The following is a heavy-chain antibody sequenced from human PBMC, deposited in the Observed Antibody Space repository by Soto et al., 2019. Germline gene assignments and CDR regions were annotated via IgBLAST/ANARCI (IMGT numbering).Heavy chain of an antibody. CDR3: ARSGYSSSWYVSAFDI. V-gene: IGHV4-59*01. CDR1: GGSISSYY. D-gene: IGHD6-13*01. Sequence: SETLSLTCTVSGGSISSYYWSWIRQPPGRGLEWIGYIYYSGSTNYNPSLKSRVTISVDTSKNQFSLKLSSVTAADTAVYYCARSGYSSSWYVSAFDIWGQGTMVTVSS. CDR2: IYYSGST. J-gene: IGHJ3*02.